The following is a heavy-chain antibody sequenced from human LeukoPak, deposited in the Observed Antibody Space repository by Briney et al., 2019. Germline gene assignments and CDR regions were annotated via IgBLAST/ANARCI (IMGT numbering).Heavy chain of an antibody. J-gene: IGHJ5*02. CDR2: ISGSGGTISASGGST. D-gene: IGHD6-19*01. CDR3: AEDSAGYSSGPS. CDR1: GFTFSSYA. Sequence: GGSLRLSCKASGFTFSSYAMSWVRQAPGKGLEWVSVISGSGGTISASGGSTHYADSVKGRFTISRDNSKNTVYLQMNSLRAEDTAVYYCAEDSAGYSSGPSWGLGTLVTVSS. V-gene: IGHV3-23*01.